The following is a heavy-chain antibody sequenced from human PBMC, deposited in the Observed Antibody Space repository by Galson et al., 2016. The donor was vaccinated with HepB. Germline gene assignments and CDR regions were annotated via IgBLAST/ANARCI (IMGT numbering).Heavy chain of an antibody. J-gene: IGHJ4*02. CDR2: IRSKTNSYAT. Sequence: SLRLSCAASGFTFSGSAIHWVRQASGKGLEWVGRIRSKTNSYATAYAASVKGRFTISTDDSKNTAYLQMNSLKTEDTAVYFCTTNDISILVDYWGQGTLVTVSS. CDR3: TTNDISILVDY. CDR1: GFTFSGSA. V-gene: IGHV3-73*01. D-gene: IGHD1-1*01.